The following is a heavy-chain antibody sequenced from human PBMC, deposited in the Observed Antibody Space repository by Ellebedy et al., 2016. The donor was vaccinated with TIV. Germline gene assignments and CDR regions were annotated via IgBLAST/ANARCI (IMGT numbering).Heavy chain of an antibody. CDR2: IYSSGIT. D-gene: IGHD3-16*01. CDR1: GFTVSSNY. J-gene: IGHJ3*02. V-gene: IGHV3-66*01. CDR3: ARVDYGLAFHI. Sequence: GGSLRLSCAASGFTVSSNYMSWVRQAPGKGLEWVSVIYSSGITYYADSVKGRFTISRDNSRDNSKNTVYLQMNSLRAEDTALYYCARVDYGLAFHIWGQGTMVTVSS.